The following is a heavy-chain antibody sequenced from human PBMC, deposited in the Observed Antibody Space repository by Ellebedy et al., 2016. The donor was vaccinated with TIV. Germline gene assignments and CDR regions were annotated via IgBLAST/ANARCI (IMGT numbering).Heavy chain of an antibody. V-gene: IGHV3-30*03. J-gene: IGHJ6*02. Sequence: GESLKISCAASGFSFSSYGMHWVRQAPGKGLEWVAVISDDGSNKNYADYVKGRFSISRDTSKNTLYLQMNSRRAEDTAGYYCARDTCSSSCPGYYYYYGMDVWGQGTTVTVSS. CDR1: GFSFSSYG. D-gene: IGHD2-2*01. CDR2: ISDDGSNK. CDR3: ARDTCSSSCPGYYYYYGMDV.